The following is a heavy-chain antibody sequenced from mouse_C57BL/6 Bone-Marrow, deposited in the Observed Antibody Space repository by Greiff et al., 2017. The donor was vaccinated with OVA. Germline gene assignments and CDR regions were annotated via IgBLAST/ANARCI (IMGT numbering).Heavy chain of an antibody. Sequence: EVQLQQSGPELVKPGASVKISCKASGYTFTDYYMNWVKQSHGKSLEWIGDINPNNGGTSYNQKFKGKATLTVDKSSSTAYMELRSLTSEDSAVYYCARGGLLRSLGYFDYWGQGTTLTVSS. J-gene: IGHJ2*01. CDR2: INPNNGGT. CDR1: GYTFTDYY. D-gene: IGHD1-1*01. V-gene: IGHV1-26*01. CDR3: ARGGLLRSLGYFDY.